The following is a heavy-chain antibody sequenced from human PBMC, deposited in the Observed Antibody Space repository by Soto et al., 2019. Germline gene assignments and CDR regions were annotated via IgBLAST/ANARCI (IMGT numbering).Heavy chain of an antibody. Sequence: ASVKVSCKASGYRFIDYFMHWVRRAPGQGLEWMGWINPNSGGTKYAPKFQGGVTMTRDTSITTAYMELSRLRSGDTAVYYCAREPATAKPEGVDFWGQGTLVTVSS. J-gene: IGHJ4*02. V-gene: IGHV1-2*02. CDR2: INPNSGGT. D-gene: IGHD1-1*01. CDR1: GYRFIDYF. CDR3: AREPATAKPEGVDF.